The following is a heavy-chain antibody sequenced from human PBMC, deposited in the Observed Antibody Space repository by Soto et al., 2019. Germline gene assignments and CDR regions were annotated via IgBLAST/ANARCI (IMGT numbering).Heavy chain of an antibody. CDR3: ATKLGGYSSSIVYYYMDV. CDR1: GVSISSYY. Sequence: SETLSLTCTVSGVSISSYYWSWIRQPPGKGLEWIGYIYYSGSTNYNPSLKSRVTISVDTSKNQFSLKLSSVTAADTAVYYCATKLGGYSSSIVYYYMDVWGKGTTVTVSS. CDR2: IYYSGST. V-gene: IGHV4-59*01. D-gene: IGHD6-13*01. J-gene: IGHJ6*03.